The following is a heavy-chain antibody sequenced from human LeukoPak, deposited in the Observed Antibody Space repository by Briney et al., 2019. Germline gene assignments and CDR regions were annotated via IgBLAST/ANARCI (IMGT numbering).Heavy chain of an antibody. CDR2: IKQDGSEK. V-gene: IGHV3-7*03. Sequence: GGSLRLSCAASGFTFSSYWLTWVRQAPGKGLEWVANIKQDGSEKNYVDSVKGRCTISRDNAKNSLYLQMNSLRVEDTAVYYCGREESGYSSSWYRDFGYWGQGTLVTVSS. CDR3: GREESGYSSSWYRDFGY. CDR1: GFTFSSYW. D-gene: IGHD6-13*01. J-gene: IGHJ4*02.